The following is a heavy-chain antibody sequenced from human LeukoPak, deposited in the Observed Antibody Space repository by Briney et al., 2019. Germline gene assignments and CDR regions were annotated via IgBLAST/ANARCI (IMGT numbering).Heavy chain of an antibody. CDR3: ARGSYYVWGTPPAY. CDR2: ISGTSRTI. Sequence: HPGGSLRLSCTASGFTFSSYSIHWVRQAPGKGLEWVSYISGTSRTIYFADSVKGRFTISRDNAKNSLYLQMNGLRVDDTAVYYCARGSYYVWGTPPAYWGQGTLVTVSS. V-gene: IGHV3-48*01. J-gene: IGHJ4*02. CDR1: GFTFSSYS. D-gene: IGHD3-16*01.